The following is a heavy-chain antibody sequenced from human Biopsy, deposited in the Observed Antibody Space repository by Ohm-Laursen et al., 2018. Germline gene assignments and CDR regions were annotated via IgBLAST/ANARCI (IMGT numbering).Heavy chain of an antibody. J-gene: IGHJ6*02. Sequence: TLSLTCPVSGGSLSGYYWSWIRQAPGRGLEWIGLIYYRGKTDYNPSLKSRVTISVDGSKTRFSLNLTSITAADTAVYYCARHRTHPPPGSMDVWGHGTTVFVSS. V-gene: IGHV4-59*08. CDR2: IYYRGKT. CDR1: GGSLSGYY. D-gene: IGHD2-15*01. CDR3: ARHRTHPPPGSMDV.